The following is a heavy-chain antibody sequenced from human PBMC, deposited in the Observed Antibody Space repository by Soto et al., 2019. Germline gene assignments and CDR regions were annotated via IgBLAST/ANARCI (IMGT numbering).Heavy chain of an antibody. J-gene: IGHJ4*02. CDR1: GFTLSSYW. Sequence: HPGGSLRLSCAASGFTLSSYWMHWVRQAPGQGLVWVSRIKTDGTYTSYADSVKGRFTISRDNAKNTLSLQMNSLGAEDTAVYYCASGPSGYAVHWGQGTLVTVSS. D-gene: IGHD3-3*01. CDR2: IKTDGTYT. CDR3: ASGPSGYAVH. V-gene: IGHV3-74*01.